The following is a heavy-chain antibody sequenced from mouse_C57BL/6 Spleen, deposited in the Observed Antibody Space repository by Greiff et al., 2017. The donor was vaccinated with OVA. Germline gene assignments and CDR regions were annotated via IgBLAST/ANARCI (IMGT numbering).Heavy chain of an antibody. Sequence: VQLQQSGAELVRPGASVTLSCKASGYTFTDYEMHWVKQTPVHGLEWIGAIDPETGGTAYTQKFKGKAILTADKSSSPAYMELRSLTSEDSAVYYCTSGWFPDWYFDGWGTGTTVTVSS. CDR1: GYTFTDYE. V-gene: IGHV1-15*01. CDR3: TSGWFPDWYFDG. J-gene: IGHJ1*03. CDR2: IDPETGGT. D-gene: IGHD2-3*01.